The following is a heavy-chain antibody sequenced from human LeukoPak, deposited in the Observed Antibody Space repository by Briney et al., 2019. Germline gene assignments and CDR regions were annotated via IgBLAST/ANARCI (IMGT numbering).Heavy chain of an antibody. J-gene: IGHJ3*01. CDR2: TNPKRGVT. CDR3: ARERNYGDYGNAFDV. CDR1: GYTFTDYY. Sequence: RASVKVSCKASGYTFTDYYIHWMRQAPGPGLEWMGWTNPKRGVTTYAQKFQGRVTMTRDTSSTTAYMELTRLRSDDTTIYYCARERNYGDYGNAFDVWGQGTKVTVSS. D-gene: IGHD4-17*01. V-gene: IGHV1-2*02.